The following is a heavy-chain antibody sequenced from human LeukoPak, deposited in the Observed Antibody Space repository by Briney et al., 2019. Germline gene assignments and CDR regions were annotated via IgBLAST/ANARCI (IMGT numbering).Heavy chain of an antibody. D-gene: IGHD6-6*01. CDR3: ARDRIAARPRYYFDY. V-gene: IGHV3-30*03. CDR1: GFTFSNYG. CDR2: ISYDGNSK. Sequence: GGSLRLSCAASGFTFSNYGMHWVRQAPGKGLEWVAVISYDGNSKYYADSVKGRFTISRDNSKNTLYLQMNSLRAEDTAVYYCARDRIAARPRYYFDYWGQGTLVTVSS. J-gene: IGHJ4*02.